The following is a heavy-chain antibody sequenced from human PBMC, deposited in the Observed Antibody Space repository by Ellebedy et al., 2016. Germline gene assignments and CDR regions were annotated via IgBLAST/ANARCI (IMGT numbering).Heavy chain of an antibody. CDR1: GFTFDDYA. D-gene: IGHD6-19*01. J-gene: IGHJ4*02. V-gene: IGHV3-9*01. CDR2: ISWNSGSI. Sequence: SLKISCAASGFTFDDYAMHWVRQAPGKGLEWVSGISWNSGSIGYADSVKGRFTISRDNSKNTLYLQMNSLRAEDTAVYYCARDGRPAVACFDYWGQGTLVTVSS. CDR3: ARDGRPAVACFDY.